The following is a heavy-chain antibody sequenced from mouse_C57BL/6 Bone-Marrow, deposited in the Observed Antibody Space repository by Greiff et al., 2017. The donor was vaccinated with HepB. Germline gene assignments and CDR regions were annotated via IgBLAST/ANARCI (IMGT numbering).Heavy chain of an antibody. J-gene: IGHJ4*01. V-gene: IGHV1-54*01. CDR2: INPGSGGN. CDR3: AREGVYYYGSSPYAMDY. Sequence: VQLQQSGAELVRPGTSVKVSCKASGYAFTNYLIEWVKQRPGQGLEWIGVINPGSGGNNYNEKFKGKATLTADKSSSTAYMQLSSLTSEDSAVYFCAREGVYYYGSSPYAMDYWGQGTSVTVSS. D-gene: IGHD1-1*01. CDR1: GYAFTNYL.